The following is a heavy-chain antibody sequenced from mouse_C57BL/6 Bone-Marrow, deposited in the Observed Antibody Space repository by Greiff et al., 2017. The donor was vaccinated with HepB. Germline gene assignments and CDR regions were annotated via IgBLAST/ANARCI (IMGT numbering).Heavy chain of an antibody. D-gene: IGHD1-1*01. Sequence: QGVESGGGLVKPGGSLKLSCAASGFTFSSYAMSWVRQTPEKRLEWVATISDGGSYTYYPDNVKGRFTISRDNAKNNLYLQMSHLKSEDTAMYYCARDRDYYGSSNYAMDYWGQGTSVTVSS. J-gene: IGHJ4*01. CDR2: ISDGGSYT. CDR3: ARDRDYYGSSNYAMDY. V-gene: IGHV5-4*01. CDR1: GFTFSSYA.